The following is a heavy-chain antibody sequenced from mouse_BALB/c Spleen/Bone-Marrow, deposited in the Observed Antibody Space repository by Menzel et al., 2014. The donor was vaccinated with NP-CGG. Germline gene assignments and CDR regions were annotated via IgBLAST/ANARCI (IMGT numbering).Heavy chain of an antibody. V-gene: IGHV1-26*01. CDR3: ARSRAMDY. J-gene: IGHJ4*01. CDR2: INPNNGNT. CDR1: GYTFTDYY. Sequence: EVQLQQSGPDLVKPGASVKMSCKASGYTFTDYYMKWVKQSHGRRLEWIGDINPNNGNTFYNQKFQGKAPLTVDKSSTTAYMQLNSLTSEDSAVYYCARSRAMDYWGQGTSVTVSS.